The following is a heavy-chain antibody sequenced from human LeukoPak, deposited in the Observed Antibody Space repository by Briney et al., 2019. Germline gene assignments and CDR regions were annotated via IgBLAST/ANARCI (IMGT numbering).Heavy chain of an antibody. Sequence: GGSLRLSCATSGFTFDRYTIHWVRQAPGKGLEWVSAISGSGGSTYYADSVKGRFTISRDNSKNTLYLQMNSLRAEDTAVYYCAKDLAYCGGDCYSAYYYYGMDVWGQGTTVTVSS. CDR2: ISGSGGST. V-gene: IGHV3-23*01. CDR1: GFTFDRYT. CDR3: AKDLAYCGGDCYSAYYYYGMDV. D-gene: IGHD2-21*02. J-gene: IGHJ6*02.